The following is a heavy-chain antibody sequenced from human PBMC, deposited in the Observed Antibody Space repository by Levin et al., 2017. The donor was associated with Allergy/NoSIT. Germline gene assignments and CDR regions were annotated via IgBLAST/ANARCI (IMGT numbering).Heavy chain of an antibody. CDR1: GGSMSSSSYV. Sequence: SETLSLTCTVSGGSMSSSSYVWAWVRQPPGKGLEWIGMIYYSGTTYYNPSLKSRVTLSVDTSKNHFSLQLTSVTAADTAMYFCARLRRTNYWYFDLWGRGTLVTVSS. CDR2: IYYSGTT. J-gene: IGHJ2*01. D-gene: IGHD2-8*01. V-gene: IGHV4-39*02. CDR3: ARLRRTNYWYFDL.